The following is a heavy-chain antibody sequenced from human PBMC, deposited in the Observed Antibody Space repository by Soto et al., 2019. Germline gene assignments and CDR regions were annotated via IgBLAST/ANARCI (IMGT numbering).Heavy chain of an antibody. V-gene: IGHV4-34*01. CDR3: ANSSPFDY. J-gene: IGHJ4*02. CDR2: INHSGST. Sequence: SETLSLTCAVYGGSFSGYYWSWIRQPPGKGLEWIGEINHSGSTNYNPSLKSRVTISVDTSKNQFSLKLSSVTAADTAVYYCANSSPFDYWGQGTLVTVSS. CDR1: GGSFSGYY.